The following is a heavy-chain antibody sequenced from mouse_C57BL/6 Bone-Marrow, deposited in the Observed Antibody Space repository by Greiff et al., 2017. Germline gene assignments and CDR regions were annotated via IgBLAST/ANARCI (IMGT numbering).Heavy chain of an antibody. CDR2: IDPSDSYT. J-gene: IGHJ3*01. CDR3: ERHYYPFAY. D-gene: IGHD1-1*01. Sequence: VQLQQPGAELVKPGASVKLSCKASGYTFTSYWMQWVKQRPGQGLEWIGEIDPSDSYTNYNQKFKGKATLTVYTSSSTAYIQLSSLTSEDSAVYSCERHYYPFAYWGQGTLVTVSA. V-gene: IGHV1-50*01. CDR1: GYTFTSYW.